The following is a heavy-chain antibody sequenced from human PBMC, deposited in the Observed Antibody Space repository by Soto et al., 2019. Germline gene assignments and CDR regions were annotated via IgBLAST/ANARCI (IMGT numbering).Heavy chain of an antibody. D-gene: IGHD3-16*01. V-gene: IGHV3-74*01. CDR3: ARDRVLGGGGGMDV. J-gene: IGHJ6*02. CDR2: INSDGSST. CDR1: GFTFSSYW. Sequence: GGSLRLSCAASGFTFSSYWMHWVRQAPGKGLVWVSRINSDGSSTSYADSVKGRFTISRDNAKNTLYLQMNSLGAEDTAVYYCARDRVLGGGGGMDVWGQGTTVTVSS.